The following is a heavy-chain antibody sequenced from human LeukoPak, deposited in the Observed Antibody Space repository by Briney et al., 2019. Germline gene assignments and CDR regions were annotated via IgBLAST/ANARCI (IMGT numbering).Heavy chain of an antibody. D-gene: IGHD3-3*01. Sequence: SETLSLTCAVYGGSFSGYYWSWIRQPPGKGLEWIGEINHSGSTNYNPSLKSRVTISVDTSKNQFSLKLSSVTAADTAVCYCARGVAYYDFWSGYYGSWFDPWGQGTLVTVSS. J-gene: IGHJ5*02. CDR1: GGSFSGYY. V-gene: IGHV4-34*01. CDR2: INHSGST. CDR3: ARGVAYYDFWSGYYGSWFDP.